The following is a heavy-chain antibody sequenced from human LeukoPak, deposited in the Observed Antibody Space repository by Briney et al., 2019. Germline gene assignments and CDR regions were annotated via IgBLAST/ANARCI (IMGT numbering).Heavy chain of an antibody. V-gene: IGHV3-15*07. CDR1: GFTFSAAW. CDR3: TTDDLDYRAGSGTLY. Sequence: GGSLRLSCAASGFTFSAAWMNWVRQAPGKGLEWVGRIKGKRNGGPTEYAAPVKGRFTISRDDSKNTLYLQMNSLKTEDTAVYYCTTDDLDYRAGSGTLYWGQGTLVTVSS. D-gene: IGHD4/OR15-4a*01. CDR2: IKGKRNGGPT. J-gene: IGHJ4*02.